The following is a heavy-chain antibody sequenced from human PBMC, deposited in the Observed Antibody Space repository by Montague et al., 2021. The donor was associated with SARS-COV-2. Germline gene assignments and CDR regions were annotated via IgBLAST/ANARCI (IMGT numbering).Heavy chain of an antibody. V-gene: IGHV3-21*01. J-gene: IGHJ4*02. Sequence: SLRLSCAASGFTFSSYSMNWVRQAPGKGLEWVSSISSSSSYIYYADSVKGRFTISRDNAKNSLYLQMNSLRAEDMAVYYCARVGKYDVLRYFDFYYFDYWGQGTLVTVSS. CDR2: ISSSSSYI. D-gene: IGHD3-9*01. CDR3: ARVGKYDVLRYFDFYYFDY. CDR1: GFTFSSYS.